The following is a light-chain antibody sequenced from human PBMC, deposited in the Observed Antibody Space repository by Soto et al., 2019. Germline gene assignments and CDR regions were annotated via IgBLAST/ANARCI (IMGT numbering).Light chain of an antibody. V-gene: IGLV2-14*01. CDR3: NSYTGSSTLDV. J-gene: IGLJ1*01. Sequence: QSALTQPASVSGSPGQSITLSCTGNSSDVGAYDYVSWYQQHPGKAPKLMIYDVTNRPSGVSNRFSGSKSGNTASLTISGLQAEDEADYYCNSYTGSSTLDVFGTGTKVTVL. CDR2: DVT. CDR1: SSDVGAYDY.